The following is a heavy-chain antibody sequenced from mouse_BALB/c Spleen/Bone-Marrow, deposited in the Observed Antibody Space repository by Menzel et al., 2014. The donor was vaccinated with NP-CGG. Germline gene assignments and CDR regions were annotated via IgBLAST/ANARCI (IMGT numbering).Heavy chain of an antibody. CDR3: ARGRWYY. CDR2: VNPNIGGT. CDR1: GYTFTDYT. D-gene: IGHD2-3*01. Sequence: VQLKDSGPELVMPGASVKISCKTSGYTFTDYTLHWVKQSHGKSLEWIGGVNPNIGGTSYNQKFKDKASLTVNKSSTTAYMELRSLTSEDSAVYYCARGRWYYWGQGTTLTVSS. J-gene: IGHJ2*01. V-gene: IGHV1-22*01.